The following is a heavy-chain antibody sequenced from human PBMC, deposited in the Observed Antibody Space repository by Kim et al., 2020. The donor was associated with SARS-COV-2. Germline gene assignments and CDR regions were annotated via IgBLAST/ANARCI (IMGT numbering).Heavy chain of an antibody. Sequence: ASVKVSCKASGYTFTSYAMNWVRPAPGQGLEWMGWNNTNTGNPTYAQGFTGRFVFSLDTSVITAYLQISSLKAEDTAVYHCLRDPSYGDYEYYNYGMDVW. CDR2: NNTNTGNP. D-gene: IGHD4-17*01. J-gene: IGHJ6*01. CDR1: GYTFTSYA. CDR3: LRDPSYGDYEYYNYGMDV. V-gene: IGHV7-4-1*02.